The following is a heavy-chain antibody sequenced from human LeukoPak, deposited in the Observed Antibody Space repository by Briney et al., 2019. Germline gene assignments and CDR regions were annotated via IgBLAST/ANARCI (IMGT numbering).Heavy chain of an antibody. J-gene: IGHJ4*02. Sequence: SETLSLTCTVSGDSISSGFYYWSWIRQPAGKGLEWIGSIYHSGSTYYNPSLKSRVTISVDTSKNQFSLKLSSVTAADTAVYYCARVGFFGVITFGGVLDWGQGTLVTVSS. CDR3: ARVGFFGVITFGGVLD. D-gene: IGHD3-16*01. CDR1: GDSISSGFYY. V-gene: IGHV4-38-2*02. CDR2: IYHSGST.